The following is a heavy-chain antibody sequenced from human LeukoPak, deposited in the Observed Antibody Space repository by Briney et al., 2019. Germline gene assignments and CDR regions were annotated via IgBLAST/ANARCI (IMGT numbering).Heavy chain of an antibody. CDR1: GFTFNNAW. V-gene: IGHV3-15*01. D-gene: IGHD2-2*01. J-gene: IGHJ5*02. CDR3: TTLYHQDP. Sequence: GGSLRLSCAASGFTFNNAWLSWVRQAPGKGLEWVGRIKSKTNGETTDYAAPVKGRFTISRDDSKNTLYLQMHSLKTEGTALYYRTTLYHQDPWGQGTLVTVSS. CDR2: IKSKTNGETT.